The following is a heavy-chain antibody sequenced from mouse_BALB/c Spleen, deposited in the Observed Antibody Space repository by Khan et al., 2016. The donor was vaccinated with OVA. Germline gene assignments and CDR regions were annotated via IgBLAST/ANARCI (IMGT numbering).Heavy chain of an antibody. V-gene: IGHV1-7*01. J-gene: IGHJ2*01. CDR3: TRDRIDY. CDR1: GYTFSTYW. Sequence: QVQLKESGAALAKPGASVKMSCKASGYTFSTYWMHWVKQRPGQGLEWIGYINPTSGYTDYNEKFKDKATLSADKSSSTAYMQLNRLTSEDSAVYCCTRDRIDYWGQGTTLTVSS. CDR2: INPTSGYT.